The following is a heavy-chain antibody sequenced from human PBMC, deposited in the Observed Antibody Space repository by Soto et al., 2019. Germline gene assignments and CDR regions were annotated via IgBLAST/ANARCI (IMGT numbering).Heavy chain of an antibody. CDR2: IYYSGST. Sequence: SETLSLTCGVSGGSISSYYWSWIRQPPGKGLEWIGYIYYSGSTNYNPSLKSRVTISVDTSKNQFSLKLSSVTAADTAVYYCARYNIKSNWFDPWGQGTLVTVSS. V-gene: IGHV4-59*01. D-gene: IGHD1-1*01. CDR3: ARYNIKSNWFDP. CDR1: GGSISSYY. J-gene: IGHJ5*02.